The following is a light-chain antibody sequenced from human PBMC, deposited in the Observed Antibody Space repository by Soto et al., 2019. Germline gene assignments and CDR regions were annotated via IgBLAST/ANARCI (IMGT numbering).Light chain of an antibody. CDR2: AAS. V-gene: IGKV1-27*01. Sequence: DIPMTQSPSSVSASVGDRVTISCRASQGIGDSLAWFQQRPGKPPKVLIHAASTLYSGVPSRFSGSGSGTNFTLTISSLRPEDFAVYFCQKYNFAPFTFGPGTRVDIK. CDR3: QKYNFAPFT. CDR1: QGIGDS. J-gene: IGKJ3*01.